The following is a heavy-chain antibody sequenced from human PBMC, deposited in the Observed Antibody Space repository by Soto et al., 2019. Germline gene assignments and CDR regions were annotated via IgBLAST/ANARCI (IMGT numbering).Heavy chain of an antibody. CDR2: MNHNSGNT. J-gene: IGHJ5*02. D-gene: IGHD3-3*01. V-gene: IGHV1-8*01. CDR1: GYTFTSYD. Sequence: QVQLVQSGAEVKKPGASVKVSCKASGYTFTSYDINWVRQATGQGLEWMGWMNHNSGNTCYAQKFQGRVTMTRNTSISTAYMDLSRVGSENAAVNYCASAGYDFWSGYSNCFDPWGQGTLVIVSS. CDR3: ASAGYDFWSGYSNCFDP.